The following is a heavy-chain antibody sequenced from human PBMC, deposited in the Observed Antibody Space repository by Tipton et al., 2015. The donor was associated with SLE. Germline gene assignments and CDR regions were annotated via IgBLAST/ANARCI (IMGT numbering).Heavy chain of an antibody. J-gene: IGHJ4*02. V-gene: IGHV3-49*04. CDR1: GFVFGYYG. CDR3: TRGGYTYGL. CDR2: IRSKTFGATT. D-gene: IGHD5-18*01. Sequence: SLRLSCQGSGFVFGYYGVAWVRQVPGKGLEWIGVIRSKTFGATTEYAASVKGRFITSRDDSKSIVFLQMSSLRTEDTAVYFCTRGGYTYGLWGQGTLVTVSS.